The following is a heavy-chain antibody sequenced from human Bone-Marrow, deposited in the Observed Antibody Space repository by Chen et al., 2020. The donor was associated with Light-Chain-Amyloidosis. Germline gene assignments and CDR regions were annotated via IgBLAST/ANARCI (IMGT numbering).Heavy chain of an antibody. CDR1: GYTFPNYW. D-gene: IGHD2-21*01. CDR3: ARRRDGYNFDY. V-gene: IGHV5-51*01. J-gene: IGHJ4*02. Sequence: EXXLEQSGPEVKKPGESLKISCKGSGYTFPNYWIGWVRQMPGKGLEWRGVIYPDDSDARYSPSFEGQXXXXXDXSXXXXXXXXXXXXXXDTAMYYCARRRDGYNFDYWGQGTLVTVSS. CDR2: IYPDDSDA.